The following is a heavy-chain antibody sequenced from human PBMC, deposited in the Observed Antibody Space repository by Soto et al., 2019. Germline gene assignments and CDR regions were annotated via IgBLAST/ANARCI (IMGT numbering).Heavy chain of an antibody. Sequence: PSETLSLTCAVSGESSSGYYWSWIRQPPGKGLEWIGQIFHGGGTNYSPSLKSRVTISVDTSKNQFSLELSSVTAADTAVYYCARPHYDSNTFYYLFDYWGQGTLVTVSS. CDR3: ARPHYDSNTFYYLFDY. D-gene: IGHD3-22*01. CDR2: IFHGGGT. J-gene: IGHJ4*02. V-gene: IGHV4-34*12. CDR1: GESSSGYY.